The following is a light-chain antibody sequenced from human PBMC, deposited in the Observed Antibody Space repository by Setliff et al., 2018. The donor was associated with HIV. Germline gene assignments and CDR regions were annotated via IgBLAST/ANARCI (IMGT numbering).Light chain of an antibody. J-gene: IGLJ3*02. CDR3: YSAADNNWV. Sequence: SYELTQPSSVSVSPGQTAKITCSGDVLAKKYARWFQQKPGQAPVLVIYNDTERPSGIPERFSGPSSGTTVTLTISGAQVDDEADYYCYSAADNNWVFGGGTKVTVL. V-gene: IGLV3-27*01. CDR1: VLAKKY. CDR2: NDT.